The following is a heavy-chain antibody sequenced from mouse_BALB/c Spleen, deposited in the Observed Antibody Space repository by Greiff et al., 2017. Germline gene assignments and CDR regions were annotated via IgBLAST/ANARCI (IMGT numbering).Heavy chain of an antibody. D-gene: IGHD1-1*02. J-gene: IGHJ4*01. CDR2: ISYSGST. V-gene: IGHV3-2*02. CDR1: GYSITSDYA. Sequence: EVKLLESGPGLVKPSQSLSLTCTVTGYSITSDYAWNWIRQFPGNKLEWMGYISYSGSTSYNPSLKSRISITRDTSKNQFFLQLNSVTTEDTATYYCASYGRDYAMDYWGQGTSVTVSS. CDR3: ASYGRDYAMDY.